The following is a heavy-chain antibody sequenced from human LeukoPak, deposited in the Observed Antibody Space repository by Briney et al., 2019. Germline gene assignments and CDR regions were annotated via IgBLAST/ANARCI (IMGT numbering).Heavy chain of an antibody. Sequence: SVKVSCKASGGTFSSYAISWVRQAPGQGLEWMGGIIPIFGTANYAQKFQGRVTITTDESTSTAYMELSSLRSEDTAVYYCARDPYCSSTSCYRTIDAFDIWGQGTMVTVPS. CDR2: IIPIFGTA. J-gene: IGHJ3*02. CDR3: ARDPYCSSTSCYRTIDAFDI. D-gene: IGHD2-2*01. CDR1: GGTFSSYA. V-gene: IGHV1-69*05.